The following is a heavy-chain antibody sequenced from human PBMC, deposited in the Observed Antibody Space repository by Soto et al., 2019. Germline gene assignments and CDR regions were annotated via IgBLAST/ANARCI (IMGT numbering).Heavy chain of an antibody. CDR3: ASGITIFGVVIANWFDP. CDR1: GFTFSSYA. D-gene: IGHD3-3*01. Sequence: GGSLRLSCAASGFTFSSYAMIWVRQAPGKGLEWVSAISGGGGSTYYADSVKGRFTISRDNSKNTLYLQMNSLRAEDTAVYYCASGITIFGVVIANWFDPWGQGTLVTVSS. V-gene: IGHV3-23*01. J-gene: IGHJ5*02. CDR2: ISGGGGST.